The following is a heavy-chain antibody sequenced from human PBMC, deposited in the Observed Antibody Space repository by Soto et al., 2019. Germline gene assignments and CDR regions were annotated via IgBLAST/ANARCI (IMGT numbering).Heavy chain of an antibody. V-gene: IGHV4-34*01. D-gene: IGHD3-16*01. CDR1: GGSFSGYH. CDR2: INHSGST. Sequence: SETLSLTCAVYGGSFSGYHWSWIRQPPGKGLEWIGYINHSGSTNYNPSLKSRVTISVDTSKNQFSLKLSSVTAADTAVYYCARTLDYGHMDVWGKGTTVTVSS. CDR3: ARTLDYGHMDV. J-gene: IGHJ6*03.